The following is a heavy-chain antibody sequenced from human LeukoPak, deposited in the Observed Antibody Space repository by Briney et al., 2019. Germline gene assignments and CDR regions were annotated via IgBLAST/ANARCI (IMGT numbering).Heavy chain of an antibody. CDR3: ARVTTVTLGYFDY. J-gene: IGHJ4*02. V-gene: IGHV4-59*01. CDR1: GGSISSYY. CDR2: IYCSGST. Sequence: SETLSLTCTVSGGSISSYYWSWIRQPPGKGLEWIGYIYCSGSTNYNPSLKSRVTISVDTSKNQFSLKLSSVTAADTAVYYCARVTTVTLGYFDYWGQGTLVTVSS. D-gene: IGHD4-17*01.